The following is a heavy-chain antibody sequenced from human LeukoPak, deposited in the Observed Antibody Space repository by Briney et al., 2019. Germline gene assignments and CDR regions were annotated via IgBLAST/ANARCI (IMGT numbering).Heavy chain of an antibody. J-gene: IGHJ3*02. D-gene: IGHD3-10*01. Sequence: SQTLSLTCTVSGGSISSGGYYWSWIRQHPGKGLEWIGYIYYSGSTYYNPSLKSRVTISVDTSKNQFSLKLSSVTAADTAVYYCARFGYYGLDDAFDIWGQGTMVTVSS. V-gene: IGHV4-31*03. CDR2: IYYSGST. CDR3: ARFGYYGLDDAFDI. CDR1: GGSISSGGYY.